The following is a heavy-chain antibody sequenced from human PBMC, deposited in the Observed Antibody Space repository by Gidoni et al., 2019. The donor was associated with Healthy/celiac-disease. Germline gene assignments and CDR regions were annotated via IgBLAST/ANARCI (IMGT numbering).Heavy chain of an antibody. J-gene: IGHJ6*02. CDR2: ISSSGSTI. CDR1: GFTFSSYE. D-gene: IGHD1-26*01. V-gene: IGHV3-48*03. Sequence: EVQLVESGGGLVQPGGSLRLSCAASGFTFSSYEMNWVRQAPGKGLEWVSYISSSGSTIYYADSVKGRFTISRDNAKNSLYLQMNSLRAEDTAVYYCARSPGGSYCTYYYGMDVWGQGTTVTVSS. CDR3: ARSPGGSYCTYYYGMDV.